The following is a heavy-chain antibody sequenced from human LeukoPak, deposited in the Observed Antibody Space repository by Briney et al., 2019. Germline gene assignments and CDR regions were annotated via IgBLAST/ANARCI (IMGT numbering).Heavy chain of an antibody. Sequence: PSETLSLTCAVSGGSFSGHYWNWIRQPPGKGLEWIGEINHGGSTNYNPSLKSRVTISVDTSKNQFSLKLSSVTAADTAVYFCSRAVAGSVGWFDPWGQGTLVTVSS. D-gene: IGHD6-19*01. CDR3: SRAVAGSVGWFDP. V-gene: IGHV4-34*01. CDR2: INHGGST. J-gene: IGHJ5*02. CDR1: GGSFSGHY.